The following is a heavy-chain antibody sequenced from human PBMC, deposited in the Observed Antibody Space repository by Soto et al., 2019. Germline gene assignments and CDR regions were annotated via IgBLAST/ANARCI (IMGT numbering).Heavy chain of an antibody. Sequence: SGRTLVNPTQTLTLTCTFSGFSLSSDGVGVGWIRQPPGKALEWLALIYWDDYKRYSPSLKNRLNITRDTSKKQVVFTFTNMDPVDTATYYCGHRRVDSTTYDWFDPWSQGTLVTVSS. CDR1: GFSLSSDGVG. D-gene: IGHD4-4*01. CDR3: GHRRVDSTTYDWFDP. V-gene: IGHV2-5*02. J-gene: IGHJ5*02. CDR2: IYWDDYK.